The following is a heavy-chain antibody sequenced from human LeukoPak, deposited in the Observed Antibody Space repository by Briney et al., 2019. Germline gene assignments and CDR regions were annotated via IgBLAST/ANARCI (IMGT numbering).Heavy chain of an antibody. Sequence: PSETLSLTCAVSGGSFSGYYWSWIRQPPGKGLEWIGEINHSGSTNYNPSLKSRVTISVDTSKNQFSLKLSSVTAADTAVYYCARHTGSITIFGVVIVDAFDIWGQGTMVTVSS. CDR1: GGSFSGYY. CDR3: ARHTGSITIFGVVIVDAFDI. D-gene: IGHD3-3*01. V-gene: IGHV4-34*01. CDR2: INHSGST. J-gene: IGHJ3*02.